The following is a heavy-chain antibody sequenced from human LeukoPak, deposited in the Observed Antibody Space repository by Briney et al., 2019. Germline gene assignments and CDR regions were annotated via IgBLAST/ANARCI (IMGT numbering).Heavy chain of an antibody. CDR2: IYYSGST. CDR1: GGSISSYY. V-gene: IGHV4-59*01. Sequence: SETLSLTCTVSGGSISSYYWSWIRQPPGKGLEWIGYIYYSGSTNYNPSLKSRVTISVDTSKNQFSLKLSSVTAADTAVYYCARAASSGYYYWYFDLWGRGTLVTVSS. D-gene: IGHD3-22*01. J-gene: IGHJ2*01. CDR3: ARAASSGYYYWYFDL.